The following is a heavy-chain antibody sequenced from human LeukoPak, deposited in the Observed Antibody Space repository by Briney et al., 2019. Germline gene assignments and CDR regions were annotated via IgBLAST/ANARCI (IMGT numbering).Heavy chain of an antibody. V-gene: IGHV3-30*04. CDR1: GFTFSSYA. Sequence: PGGSLRLSCAASGFTFSSYAMHWVRQAPGKGLEWVAVISYDGSNKYYADSVKGRFTISRDNSKNTLYLQMNSLRAEDTAVYYCARSTYYYDSSGPLFGWFDPWGQGTLVTVSS. CDR2: ISYDGSNK. D-gene: IGHD3-22*01. J-gene: IGHJ5*02. CDR3: ARSTYYYDSSGPLFGWFDP.